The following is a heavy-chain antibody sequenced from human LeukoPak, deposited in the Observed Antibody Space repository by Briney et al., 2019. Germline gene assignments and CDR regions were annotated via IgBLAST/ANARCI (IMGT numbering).Heavy chain of an antibody. CDR1: GYTFTGYY. D-gene: IGHD1-26*01. J-gene: IGHJ4*02. V-gene: IGHV1-18*04. CDR2: ISAYNGNT. Sequence: GASVKVSCKASGYTFTGYYMHWVRQAPGQGLEWMGWISAYNGNTNYAQKLQGRVTMTTDTSTSTAYMELRSLRSDDTAVYYCARDGVGAGVPLKPLDYWGQGTLVTVSS. CDR3: ARDGVGAGVPLKPLDY.